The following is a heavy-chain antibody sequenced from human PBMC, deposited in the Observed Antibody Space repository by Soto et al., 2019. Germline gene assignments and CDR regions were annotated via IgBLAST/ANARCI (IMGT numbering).Heavy chain of an antibody. J-gene: IGHJ6*02. Sequence: GASVQVSCKASGYTFTSYGISWVRQAPGQGLEWMGWISAYNGNTNYAQKLQGRVTMTTDTSTSTAYMELSSLRSEDTAVYYCARYIPGVRYYGMDVWGQGTTVTVSS. CDR1: GYTFTSYG. CDR3: ARYIPGVRYYGMDV. D-gene: IGHD2-2*01. CDR2: ISAYNGNT. V-gene: IGHV1-18*01.